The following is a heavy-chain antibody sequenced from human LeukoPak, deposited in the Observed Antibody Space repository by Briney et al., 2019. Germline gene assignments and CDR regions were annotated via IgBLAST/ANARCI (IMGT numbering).Heavy chain of an antibody. V-gene: IGHV3-30*04. J-gene: IGHJ4*02. CDR3: TNSDDYGDY. Sequence: GGSLRLSCAASGFIFGDYAMHWVRQAPGKGLECVAAIAFDDTDRYYIDSVKGRFTISRDDSKNTLYLHMTSLRAEDTAVYYCTNSDDYGDYWGQGTLVTVSS. CDR2: IAFDDTDR. CDR1: GFIFGDYA.